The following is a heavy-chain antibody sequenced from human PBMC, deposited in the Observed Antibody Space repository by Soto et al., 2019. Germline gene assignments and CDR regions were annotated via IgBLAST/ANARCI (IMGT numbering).Heavy chain of an antibody. V-gene: IGHV4-59*01. Sequence: SETLSLTCTVSGGSISSNYWSWIPQPPGKGLEWIGYIYYSGSTNYNPSLTSRVTISVDTSKNQFSLKLSSVTAADTAVYYCARDLLAQCYFDYWGQGTLVTVSS. CDR2: IYYSGST. J-gene: IGHJ4*02. CDR1: GGSISSNY. CDR3: ARDLLAQCYFDY. D-gene: IGHD3-3*02.